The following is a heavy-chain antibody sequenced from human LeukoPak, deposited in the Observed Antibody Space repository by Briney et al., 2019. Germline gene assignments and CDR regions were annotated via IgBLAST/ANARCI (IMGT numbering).Heavy chain of an antibody. Sequence: ASVTVSCKASGYTFTAYYMHRVRQAPGQGLEWMGWINPISGGTNYAQKFQDRVTMTRDTSISTANMELSRLRSDDTAVYYCARDLRPSSGWFDPWGQGTLVTVSS. V-gene: IGHV1-2*02. CDR2: INPISGGT. D-gene: IGHD2-2*01. J-gene: IGHJ5*02. CDR1: GYTFTAYY. CDR3: ARDLRPSSGWFDP.